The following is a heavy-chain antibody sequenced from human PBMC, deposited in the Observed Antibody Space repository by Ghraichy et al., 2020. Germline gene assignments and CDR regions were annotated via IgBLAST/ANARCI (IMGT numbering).Heavy chain of an antibody. CDR1: GFTFGSYA. D-gene: IGHD3-3*02. V-gene: IGHV3-49*04. J-gene: IGHJ4*02. CDR3: TRVAFEAGLGPSDY. Sequence: GGSLRLSCAASGFTFGSYAMSWVRQAPGKGLEWLGFIRTKDYGATAEYAASVKGGFTISRDDSKSLVHLQLNSLESEDTAVYYCTRVAFEAGLGPSDYWGQGTLVTVSS. CDR2: IRTKDYGATA.